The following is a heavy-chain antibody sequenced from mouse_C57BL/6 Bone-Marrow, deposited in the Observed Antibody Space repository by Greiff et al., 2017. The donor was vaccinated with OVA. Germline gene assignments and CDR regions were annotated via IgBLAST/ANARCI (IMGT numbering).Heavy chain of an antibody. J-gene: IGHJ1*03. V-gene: IGHV5-15*01. CDR2: LSNLAYSI. CDR1: GFTFSDYG. CDR3: ARRDYSNSDWYFDV. Sequence: EVKLMESGGGLVQPGGSLKLSCAASGFTFSDYGMAWVRQAPRKGPEWVAFLSNLAYSIYYADNVTGRFTISRENAKNTLYLEMSSLRSEDTAMYYCARRDYSNSDWYFDVWGTGTTVTVSS. D-gene: IGHD2-5*01.